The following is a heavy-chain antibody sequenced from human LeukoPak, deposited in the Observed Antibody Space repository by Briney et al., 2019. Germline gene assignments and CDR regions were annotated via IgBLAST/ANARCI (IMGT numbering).Heavy chain of an antibody. CDR2: IYSGGST. CDR1: GFTVSSNY. D-gene: IGHD3-10*01. CDR3: AKDPFGSGSYKWRFDP. V-gene: IGHV3-66*01. Sequence: GGSLRLSCAASGFTVSSNYMSWVRQAPGKGLEWVSVIYSGGSTYYADSVKGRFTISRDNSKNTLYLQMNSLRAEDTAVYYCAKDPFGSGSYKWRFDPWGQGTLVTVSS. J-gene: IGHJ5*02.